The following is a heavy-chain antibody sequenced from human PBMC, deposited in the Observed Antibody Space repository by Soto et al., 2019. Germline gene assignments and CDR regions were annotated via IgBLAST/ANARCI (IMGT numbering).Heavy chain of an antibody. J-gene: IGHJ6*02. CDR2: INAGNGNT. V-gene: IGHV1-3*01. CDR3: AREDIVLVPAAIDYSGMDI. Sequence: ASVKVSCKASGYTFTSYAMHWVRHAPGQRLEWMGWINAGNGNTKYSQKFQGRVTITRDTSASTAYMELSSLRSEDTAVYYCAREDIVLVPAAIDYSGMDIWGQGTTVTLSS. D-gene: IGHD2-2*01. CDR1: GYTFTSYA.